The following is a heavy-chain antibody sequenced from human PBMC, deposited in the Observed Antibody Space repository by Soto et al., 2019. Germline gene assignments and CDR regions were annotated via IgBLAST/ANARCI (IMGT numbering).Heavy chain of an antibody. V-gene: IGHV2-5*02. CDR1: GFSLTTGGVG. J-gene: IGHJ4*02. Sequence: QITLKESGPTVVKPTQTLTLTCTFSGFSLTTGGVGVGWIRQPPGKALEWLALIFWDDDKRYSPSLESRLSITKDTSKNRVVLTMTYMDPVDTATYYCAHTLGYCSGGSCYGDWGQGTLVTVSS. D-gene: IGHD2-15*01. CDR3: AHTLGYCSGGSCYGD. CDR2: IFWDDDK.